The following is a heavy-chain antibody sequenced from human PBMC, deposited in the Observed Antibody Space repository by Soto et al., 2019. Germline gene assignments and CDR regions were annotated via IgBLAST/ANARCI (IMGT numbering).Heavy chain of an antibody. CDR1: GFSLSNNGVG. CDR3: ARRPTAQNYGDYYDY. D-gene: IGHD4-17*01. V-gene: IGHV2-5*01. Sequence: SGPTLVNNTQTLTLTCTFSGFSLSNNGVGVGWIRQPPGQAPEWLALIYWNDDKRYSPSLTSRLTIIKDASKNQVVLIMTNMDPVDTATYYCARRPTAQNYGDYYDYWGQGALVTVSS. J-gene: IGHJ4*02. CDR2: IYWNDDK.